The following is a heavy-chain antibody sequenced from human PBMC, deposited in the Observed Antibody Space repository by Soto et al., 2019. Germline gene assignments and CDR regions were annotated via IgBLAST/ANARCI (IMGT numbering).Heavy chain of an antibody. J-gene: IGHJ4*02. CDR2: IHYSGRT. CDR3: TRGGDAYKNGH. D-gene: IGHD2-21*01. V-gene: IGHV4-61*01. CDR1: GGSVNIGTYD. Sequence: QLQLQESGPGLVKPSETLSLTCTVPGGSVNIGTYDWSWIRQPPGKGLEWIGFIHYSGRTNYNPSLKSRDTMSVDTSKNQCSLKLTSVNAEDTAVYYCTRGGDAYKNGHWGQGTLVTVSS.